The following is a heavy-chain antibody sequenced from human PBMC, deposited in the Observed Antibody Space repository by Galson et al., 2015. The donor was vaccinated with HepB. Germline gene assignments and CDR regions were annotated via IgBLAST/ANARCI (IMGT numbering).Heavy chain of an antibody. J-gene: IGHJ4*02. CDR1: GFTFDDYA. Sequence: SLRLSCAASGFTFDDYAMHWVRQAPGKGLEWVSGISWNSGSIGYADSVKGRFTISRDNAKNSLYLQMNSLRAEDTALYYCAKDTSSGSYYKGGFDYWGQGTLVTVSS. D-gene: IGHD3-10*01. CDR2: ISWNSGSI. CDR3: AKDTSSGSYYKGGFDY. V-gene: IGHV3-9*01.